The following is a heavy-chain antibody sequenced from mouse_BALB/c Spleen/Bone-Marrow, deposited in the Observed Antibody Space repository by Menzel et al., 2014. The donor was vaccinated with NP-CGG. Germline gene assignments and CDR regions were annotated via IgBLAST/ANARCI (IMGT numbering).Heavy chain of an antibody. V-gene: IGHV1-66*01. Sequence: QVQLQQSGPELVKPGASVKISCKASGYSFTSYYIHWVKQRPGQGLEWIGWIFPGSGNTKYNEKFKGKATLTADTSSSTTYVQQSSLTSEESAVYFCTRGGCGGGDYYAMDYWGQGTSVTVSS. J-gene: IGHJ4*01. CDR2: IFPGSGNT. CDR3: TRGGCGGGDYYAMDY. CDR1: GYSFTSYY.